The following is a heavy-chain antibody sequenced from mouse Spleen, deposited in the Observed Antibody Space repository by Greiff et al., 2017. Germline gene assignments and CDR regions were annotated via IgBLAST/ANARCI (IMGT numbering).Heavy chain of an antibody. CDR2: ISSGGGST. Sequence: EVQLVESGGGLVKPGGSLKLSCAASGFAFSSYDMSWVRQTPEKRLEWVAYISSGGGSTYYPDTVKGRFTISRDNAKNTLYLQMSSLKSEDTAMYYCARRAGYFDYWGQGTTLTVSS. D-gene: IGHD3-3*01. J-gene: IGHJ2*01. CDR3: ARRAGYFDY. V-gene: IGHV5-12-1*01. CDR1: GFAFSSYD.